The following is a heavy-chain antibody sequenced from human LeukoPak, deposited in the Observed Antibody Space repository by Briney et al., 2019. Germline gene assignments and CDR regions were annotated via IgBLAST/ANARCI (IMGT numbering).Heavy chain of an antibody. D-gene: IGHD3-10*01. CDR3: ARLRLWPENWFDS. J-gene: IGHJ5*01. CDR2: VNHRGTT. CDR1: GGSFSDYF. Sequence: PSETLSLTCEVNGGSFSDYFWGWFRQPPGKGLEWIGEVNHRGTTNRNPSLKSRVAISVEPSKNQFSLTLSSVTAADTAVYYCARLRLWPENWFDSWSQGSLVTASS. V-gene: IGHV4-34*01.